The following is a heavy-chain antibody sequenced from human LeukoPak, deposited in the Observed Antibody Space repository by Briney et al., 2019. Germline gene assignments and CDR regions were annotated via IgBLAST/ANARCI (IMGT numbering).Heavy chain of an antibody. D-gene: IGHD3-10*02. J-gene: IGHJ4*02. CDR2: ISSSSSYI. CDR1: GFTFSSYS. V-gene: IGHV3-21*01. Sequence: GGSLRLSCAASGFTFSSYSMNWVRQAPGKGLEWISSISSSSSYIYYADSVKGRFTISRDNAKNSLYLQMNSLRAEDTAVYYCARGTMFPYYFDYWGQGTLVTVSS. CDR3: ARGTMFPYYFDY.